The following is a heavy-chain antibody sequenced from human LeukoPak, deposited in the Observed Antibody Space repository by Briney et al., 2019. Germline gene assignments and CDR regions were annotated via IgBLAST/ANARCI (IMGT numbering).Heavy chain of an antibody. D-gene: IGHD1-7*01. V-gene: IGHV3-7*01. CDR2: IKQDGSEK. J-gene: IGHJ5*02. CDR3: AREIAGTLGGYWFDP. CDR1: GFTFSSYW. Sequence: GGSLRLSCAASGFTFSSYWMSWVRQAPGKGLEWVANIKQDGSEKYYVDSVKGRFTISRDNAKNSLYLQMNSLRAEDTAVYYCAREIAGTLGGYWFDPWGQGTLVTVSS.